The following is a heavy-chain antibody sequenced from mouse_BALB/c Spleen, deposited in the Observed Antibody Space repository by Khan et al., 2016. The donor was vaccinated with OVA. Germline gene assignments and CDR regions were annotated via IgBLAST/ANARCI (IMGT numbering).Heavy chain of an antibody. CDR1: GYTFTSYY. J-gene: IGHJ3*01. V-gene: IGHV1S81*02. CDR2: INPNNGVS. Sequence: QVQLQQPGAELVKPGASVKISCKASGYTFTSYYLYWVKQRPGQGLEWIGGINPNNGVSHFNEKFKNKATLTVDSSSSTAYMQRNSLSSEDSSVYYCARSGYGNPFAYWGQGTLVTVSA. D-gene: IGHD2-1*01. CDR3: ARSGYGNPFAY.